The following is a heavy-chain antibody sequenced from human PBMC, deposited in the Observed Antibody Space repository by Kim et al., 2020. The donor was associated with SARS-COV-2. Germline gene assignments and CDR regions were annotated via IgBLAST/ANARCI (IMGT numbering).Heavy chain of an antibody. CDR3: ARGRMRRLGMIVVFTRGGGFDS. Sequence: SETLSLTCAVYGASFSGYYWSWIRQPPGKGLEWIGDINHSGNTNYNPSLKSRVTISVDTSKNQFSLKLSSVTTADTAVYYCARGRMRRLGMIVVFTRGGGFDSWGQGTLVTVSS. CDR1: GASFSGYY. J-gene: IGHJ4*02. D-gene: IGHD3-22*01. V-gene: IGHV4-34*01. CDR2: INHSGNT.